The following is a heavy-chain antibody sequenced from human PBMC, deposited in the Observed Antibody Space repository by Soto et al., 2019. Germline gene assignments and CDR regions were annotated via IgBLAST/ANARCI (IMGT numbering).Heavy chain of an antibody. CDR3: ARGARIVGATYYLDY. J-gene: IGHJ4*02. V-gene: IGHV3-48*03. D-gene: IGHD1-26*01. Sequence: EVQLVESGGGLVQPGGSLRLSCAASGFTFSSYEMNWVRQAPGKGLEWVSYISSSGSTIYYADSVKGRFIISRDNAKNSLYLQMNSLRAEDTAVYYCARGARIVGATYYLDYWGQGTLVTVSS. CDR2: ISSSGSTI. CDR1: GFTFSSYE.